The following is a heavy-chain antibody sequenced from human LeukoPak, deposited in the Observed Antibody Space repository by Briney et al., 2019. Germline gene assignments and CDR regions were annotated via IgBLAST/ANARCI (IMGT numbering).Heavy chain of an antibody. Sequence: GGSLRLSCAASGFTFSSYGMHWVRQAPGKGLEWVAVISYDGSNKYYADSVKGRFIISRDNSKNTLYLQMNSLRAEDTAVYYCAKLGYYYDSSLPAHYYYGMDVWGQGTTVTVSS. CDR3: AKLGYYYDSSLPAHYYYGMDV. CDR2: ISYDGSNK. D-gene: IGHD3-22*01. J-gene: IGHJ6*02. V-gene: IGHV3-30*18. CDR1: GFTFSSYG.